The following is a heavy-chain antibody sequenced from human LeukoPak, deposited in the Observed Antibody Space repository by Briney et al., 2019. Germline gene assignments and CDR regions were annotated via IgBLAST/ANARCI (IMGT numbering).Heavy chain of an antibody. J-gene: IGHJ4*02. CDR3: ASTPGRYCSSARCYTGVYFDY. D-gene: IGHD2-2*01. V-gene: IGHV4-39*01. CDR1: GGSISSSTYY. Sequence: SETLSLTCTVSGGSISSSTYYWVWLRQPPGMGLEWIGSIYYNGNTYYNPSLKSRGTISVDTSKNQFSLRLSSMTATDRAVKYCASTPGRYCSSARCYTGVYFDYWGQGSLVTVSS. CDR2: IYYNGNT.